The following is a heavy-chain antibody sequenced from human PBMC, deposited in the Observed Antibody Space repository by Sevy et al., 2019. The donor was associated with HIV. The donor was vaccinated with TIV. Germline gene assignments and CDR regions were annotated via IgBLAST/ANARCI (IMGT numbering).Heavy chain of an antibody. D-gene: IGHD3-3*01. CDR1: GFTFGDYA. CDR3: TSGSRYDFWSGLIRDY. J-gene: IGHJ4*02. V-gene: IGHV3-49*04. CDR2: IRSKAYGGTT. Sequence: GGSLRLSCTASGFTFGDYAMSWVRQAPGKGLEWVGFIRSKAYGGTTEYAASVKGRFTILRDDSKSMSYLQMNRLKTGATAVYYCTSGSRYDFWSGLIRDYWGQGTLVTVSS.